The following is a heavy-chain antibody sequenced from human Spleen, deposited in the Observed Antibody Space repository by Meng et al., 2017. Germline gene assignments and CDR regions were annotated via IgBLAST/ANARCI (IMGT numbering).Heavy chain of an antibody. CDR2: ISSSGSTI. CDR3: ARVIGRYYDSSGSNPDY. D-gene: IGHD3-22*01. V-gene: IGHV3-48*04. J-gene: IGHJ4*02. Sequence: GESLKISCAASGFTFTSYWMSWVRQAPGKGLEWVSYISSSGSTIYYADSVKGRFTISRDNAKNSLYLQMNSLRAEDTAVYYCARVIGRYYDSSGSNPDYWGQGTLVTVSS. CDR1: GFTFTSYW.